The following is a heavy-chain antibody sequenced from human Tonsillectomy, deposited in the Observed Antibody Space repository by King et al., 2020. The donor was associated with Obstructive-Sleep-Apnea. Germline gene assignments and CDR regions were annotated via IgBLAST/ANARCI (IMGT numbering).Heavy chain of an antibody. Sequence: HVQLVESGGGVVQPGRSLRLSCAASGFTFSTYGMHWVRQAPGKGLEWVAFIRYDGSNKFYADSVKGRFTISRDNSKNTLYLQMNSLRAEDMAVYYCAILSMPIQHFDYWGQGTLVTVSS. CDR3: AILSMPIQHFDY. J-gene: IGHJ4*02. CDR2: IRYDGSNK. V-gene: IGHV3-30*02. CDR1: GFTFSTYG. D-gene: IGHD2/OR15-2a*01.